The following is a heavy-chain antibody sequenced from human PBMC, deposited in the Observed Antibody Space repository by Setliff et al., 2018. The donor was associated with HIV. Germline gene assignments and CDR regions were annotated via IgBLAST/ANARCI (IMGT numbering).Heavy chain of an antibody. J-gene: IGHJ6*02. CDR2: INPHTGVT. CDR1: GYIFIRYY. CDR3: ARDLRDGFEEWFSTLDDGMDV. Sequence: ASVKVSCKTSGYIFIRYYISWVRQAPGQGLEWMGNINPHTGVTKYAEKFQGRVTLTRDTSINTIYMELSRLRSDDTAVYYCARDLRDGFEEWFSTLDDGMDVWGQGTTVT. V-gene: IGHV1-2*02. D-gene: IGHD3-3*01.